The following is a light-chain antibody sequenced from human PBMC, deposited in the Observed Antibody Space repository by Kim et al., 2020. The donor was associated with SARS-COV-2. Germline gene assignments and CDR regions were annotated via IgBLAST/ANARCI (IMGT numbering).Light chain of an antibody. Sequence: DIQMTQSPSTLSASAGDRITITCRASQSISTWLAWYQQQPGKAPKLLIYKASSLQSGVPSRFSGSGSGADFILTVSSLQPDDFATYYCQQYDTYPWTFGQGTKLEI. V-gene: IGKV1-5*03. CDR1: QSISTW. CDR2: KAS. CDR3: QQYDTYPWT. J-gene: IGKJ1*01.